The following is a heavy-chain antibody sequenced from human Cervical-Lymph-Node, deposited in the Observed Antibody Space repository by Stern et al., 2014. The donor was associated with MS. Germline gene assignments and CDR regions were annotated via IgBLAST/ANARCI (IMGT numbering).Heavy chain of an antibody. J-gene: IGHJ4*02. Sequence: EVQLLESGVEVKKPGASLKISCKGSGYSFTSYWIGRVRQLPGKGLEWMGIIYPGDSDTRYSPSFQGQVTFSADKSTNPAYLQWSSLKASDTAMYYCARRAGAYDSWGQGTLVTVSS. CDR3: ARRAGAYDS. V-gene: IGHV5-51*01. D-gene: IGHD4-17*01. CDR2: IYPGDSDT. CDR1: GYSFTSYW.